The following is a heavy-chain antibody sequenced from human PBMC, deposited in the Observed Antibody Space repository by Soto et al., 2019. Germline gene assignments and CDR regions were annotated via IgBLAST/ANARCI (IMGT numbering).Heavy chain of an antibody. Sequence: PGGSLRLSCAASGFALDDYAMNWVRQAPRKGLEWVSGISGNRGSIGYAESVKGRLTISRDEAKSCRYLEMHILRAENTALYYCAKGYLHYYEEYYGMGLWGQGTQVRVSS. V-gene: IGHV3-9*01. CDR3: AKGYLHYYEEYYGMGL. CDR1: GFALDDYA. J-gene: IGHJ6*02. CDR2: ISGNRGSI. D-gene: IGHD3-22*01.